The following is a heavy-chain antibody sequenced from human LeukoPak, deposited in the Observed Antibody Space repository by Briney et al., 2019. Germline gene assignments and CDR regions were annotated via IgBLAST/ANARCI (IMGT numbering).Heavy chain of an antibody. CDR2: ISSSGSTI. CDR3: ARDAGYNIDY. Sequence: GGSLRLSCAASGFTFSSYEMNWVRQAPGKGLEWVSYISSSGSTIYYADSVKGRFTISRDNAKNSLCLQMNSLRAEDTAVYYCARDAGYNIDYWGQGTLVTVSS. CDR1: GFTFSSYE. D-gene: IGHD5-24*01. V-gene: IGHV3-48*03. J-gene: IGHJ4*02.